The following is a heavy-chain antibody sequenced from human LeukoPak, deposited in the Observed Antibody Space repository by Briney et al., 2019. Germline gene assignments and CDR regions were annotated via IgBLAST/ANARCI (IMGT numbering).Heavy chain of an antibody. V-gene: IGHV3-23*01. Sequence: GRFTICTDSSKNTLYLQMNSLRAEDTAVYYCAKADLRMVRGGYFDYWGQGTLVTVSS. CDR3: AKADLRMVRGGYFDY. D-gene: IGHD3-10*01. J-gene: IGHJ4*02.